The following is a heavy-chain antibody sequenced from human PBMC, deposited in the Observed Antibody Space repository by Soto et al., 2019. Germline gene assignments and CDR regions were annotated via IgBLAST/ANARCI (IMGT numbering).Heavy chain of an antibody. V-gene: IGHV3-23*01. CDR2: SSATGAGT. J-gene: IGHJ4*02. CDR3: AKDRRAGGNYGFYSDF. Sequence: EVQLLESGGGLVQPGGSLRLSCAASGFTFSSYGMTWVRQAPGKGLEWVSFSSATGAGTYYADSVKGRFTIPRDNSKNTLYLQMTSLRADDTVVYYCAKDRRAGGNYGFYSDFWGQGALVIVSS. CDR1: GFTFSSYG. D-gene: IGHD1-7*01.